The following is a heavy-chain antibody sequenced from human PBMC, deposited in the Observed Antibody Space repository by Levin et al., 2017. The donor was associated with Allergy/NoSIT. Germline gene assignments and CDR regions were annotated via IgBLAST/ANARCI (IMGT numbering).Heavy chain of an antibody. J-gene: IGHJ3*02. V-gene: IGHV3-21*01. CDR1: GFTFSSYS. CDR2: ISSSSSYI. CDR3: ARDFPYYDILTADAFDI. D-gene: IGHD3-9*01. Sequence: GGSLRLSCAASGFTFSSYSMNWVRQAPGKGLEWVSSISSSSSYIYYADSVKGRFTISRDNAKNSLYLQMNSLRAEDTAVYYCARDFPYYDILTADAFDIWGQGTMVTVSS.